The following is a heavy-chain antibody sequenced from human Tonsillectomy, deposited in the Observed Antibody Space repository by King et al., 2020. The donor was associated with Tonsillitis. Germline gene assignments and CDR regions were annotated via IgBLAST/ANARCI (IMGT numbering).Heavy chain of an antibody. CDR2: ISSSSSYI. V-gene: IGHV3-21*01. CDR3: ANGYCSGGSCYRPPDY. Sequence: VQLVEFGGGLVKPGGSLRLSCAASGFTFSSYSMNWVRQAPGKGLEWVSSISSSSSYIYYADSVKGRFTISRDNAKNSLYLQMNSLRAEDTAVYYCANGYCSGGSCYRPPDYWGQGTLVTVSS. CDR1: GFTFSSYS. D-gene: IGHD2-15*01. J-gene: IGHJ4*02.